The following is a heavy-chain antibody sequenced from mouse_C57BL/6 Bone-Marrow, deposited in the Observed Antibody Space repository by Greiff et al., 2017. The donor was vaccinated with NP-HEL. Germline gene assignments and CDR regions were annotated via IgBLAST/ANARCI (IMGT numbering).Heavy chain of an antibody. CDR2: IRNKANNHAT. CDR3: TGAITTVVALFAY. D-gene: IGHD1-1*01. Sequence: EVMLVESGGGLVQPGGSMKLSCAASGFTFSDAWMDWVRQSPEKGLEWVAEIRNKANNHATYYAESVKGRFTISRDDSKSSVYLQMNSLRAEDTGIYYCTGAITTVVALFAYWGQGTLVTVSA. V-gene: IGHV6-6*01. J-gene: IGHJ3*01. CDR1: GFTFSDAW.